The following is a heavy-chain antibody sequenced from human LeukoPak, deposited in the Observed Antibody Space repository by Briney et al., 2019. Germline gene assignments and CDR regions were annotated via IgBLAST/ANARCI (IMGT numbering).Heavy chain of an antibody. J-gene: IGHJ5*02. D-gene: IGHD6-13*01. Sequence: ASVKVSCKASGGTFSSYAISWVRQAPGQGLEWMGGIIPIFGTANYAQKFQGRVTITADGSTSTAYMELSSLRSEDTAVYYCARSGAAGTNWFDPWGQGTLDTVSS. CDR3: ARSGAAGTNWFDP. V-gene: IGHV1-69*13. CDR2: IIPIFGTA. CDR1: GGTFSSYA.